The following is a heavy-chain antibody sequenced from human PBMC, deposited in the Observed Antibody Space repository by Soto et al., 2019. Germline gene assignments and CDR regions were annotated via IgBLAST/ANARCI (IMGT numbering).Heavy chain of an antibody. J-gene: IGHJ4*02. CDR2: MNEYGSER. CDR1: GFIFSSYW. V-gene: IGHV3-7*04. D-gene: IGHD3-10*01. Sequence: PCRSLRLSCSASGFIFSSYWVSWLRQAPGKGLEWVASMNEYGSERYYVDSVKGRFTISRDNAKNSLYLQMNSLRAEDTAVYYCARATGADKEDYWGQGTLVTVSS. CDR3: ARATGADKEDY.